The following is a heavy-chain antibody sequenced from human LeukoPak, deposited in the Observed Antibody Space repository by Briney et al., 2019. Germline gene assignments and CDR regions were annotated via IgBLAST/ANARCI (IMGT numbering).Heavy chain of an antibody. CDR3: ARAGHSGYDGARFFDY. CDR1: GGTFSSYA. Sequence: GASVKVSCRASGGTFSSYAISWVRQAPGQGLEWMGGIIPIFGTANYVQKFQGRVTITADESTSTAYMELSSLRSEDTAVYYCARAGHSGYDGARFFDYWGQGTLVTVSS. V-gene: IGHV1-69*13. CDR2: IIPIFGTA. J-gene: IGHJ4*02. D-gene: IGHD5-12*01.